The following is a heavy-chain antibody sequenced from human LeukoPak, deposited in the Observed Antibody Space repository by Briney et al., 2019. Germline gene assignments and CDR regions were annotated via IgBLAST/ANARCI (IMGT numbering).Heavy chain of an antibody. CDR3: GRHQHSGSYGAFDI. CDR1: RYTFTTSW. CDR2: THPGDSDT. V-gene: IGHV5-51*01. Sequence: GESLNISCQGFRYTFTTSWIGWVRQMPGKCLEWVGITHPGDSDTRYSPSFQGQVTISADKSITTAYLQWSSLKASDTAMYYCGRHQHSGSYGAFDIWGQGTMVTVSS. D-gene: IGHD1-26*01. J-gene: IGHJ3*02.